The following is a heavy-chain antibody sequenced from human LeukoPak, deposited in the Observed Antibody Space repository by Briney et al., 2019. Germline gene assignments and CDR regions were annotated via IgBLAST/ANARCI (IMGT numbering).Heavy chain of an antibody. Sequence: TGGSLRLSCAASGFTFSDWYISWIRQAPGKGLEWVSYITPSGDSTYYGDSVKGRFTISRDNAKNSVSLHMNSLRAEDTAVYYCVRGASGWSLGYWGQGTLSPSPQ. D-gene: IGHD6-19*01. J-gene: IGHJ4*02. CDR3: VRGASGWSLGY. CDR1: GFTFSDWY. CDR2: ITPSGDST. V-gene: IGHV3-11*04.